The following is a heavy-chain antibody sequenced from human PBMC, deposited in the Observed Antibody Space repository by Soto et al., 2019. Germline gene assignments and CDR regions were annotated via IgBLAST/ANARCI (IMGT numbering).Heavy chain of an antibody. V-gene: IGHV3-33*08. CDR3: ARDPSHGSGTYLDY. CDR1: GFTFSDYG. Sequence: GGSLRLSCVVSGFTFSDYGMHWVRQAPGKGLEWVAVIWFDGSNKYYADSVKGRFTLSRDNSKNMLYLQMNGLRAEDTAVYYCARDPSHGSGTYLDYWGQGTPVTVSS. D-gene: IGHD3-10*01. J-gene: IGHJ4*02. CDR2: IWFDGSNK.